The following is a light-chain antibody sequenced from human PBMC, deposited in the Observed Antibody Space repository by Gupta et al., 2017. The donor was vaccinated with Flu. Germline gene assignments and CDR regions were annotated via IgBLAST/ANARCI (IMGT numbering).Light chain of an antibody. CDR3: SSYTSSYTYV. Sequence: QSALTQPPSVSGSPGQSVTISCTGTSSDIGNYNRVSWYQQSPGTAPKLMIYEVSNRPSGVPDRFSGSKSGNTASLPITGLQADDEADVYCSSYTSSYTYVFGTGTKVTVL. V-gene: IGLV2-18*02. CDR1: SSDIGNYNR. CDR2: EVS. J-gene: IGLJ1*01.